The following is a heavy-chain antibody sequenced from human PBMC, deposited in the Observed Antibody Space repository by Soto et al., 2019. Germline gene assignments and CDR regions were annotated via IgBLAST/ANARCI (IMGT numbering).Heavy chain of an antibody. Sequence: AASVKVSCKASGYTFTGYYMHWVRQAPGQGLEWMGWINPNSGGTNYAQKFQGWVTMTRDTSISTAYMELSRLRSDDTAVYYCARDTRYYDILTGYYPLDAFDIWGQGTMVTVSS. CDR2: INPNSGGT. CDR3: ARDTRYYDILTGYYPLDAFDI. V-gene: IGHV1-2*04. CDR1: GYTFTGYY. J-gene: IGHJ3*02. D-gene: IGHD3-9*01.